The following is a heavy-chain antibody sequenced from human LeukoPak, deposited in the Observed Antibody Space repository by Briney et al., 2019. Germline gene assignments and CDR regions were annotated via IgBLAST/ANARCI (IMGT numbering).Heavy chain of an antibody. CDR1: GFTFSSYG. CDR3: AKDTYGGPGVY. D-gene: IGHD3-10*01. V-gene: IGHV3-30*18. CDR2: ISYDGSNK. Sequence: GGSLRLSCAASGFTFSSYGMHWVRQAPGKGLEWVAVISYDGSNKYYADSVKGRFTISRDNSKNTLYLQMNSLRAEDTAVYYCAKDTYGGPGVYWGQGTLVTVPS. J-gene: IGHJ4*02.